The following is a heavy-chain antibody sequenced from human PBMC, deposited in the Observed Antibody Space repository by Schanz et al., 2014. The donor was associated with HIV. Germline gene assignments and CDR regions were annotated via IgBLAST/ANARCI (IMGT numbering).Heavy chain of an antibody. J-gene: IGHJ4*02. CDR3: VMGTTVGNSFDS. CDR2: ISYDGRNK. V-gene: IGHV3-30*03. CDR1: GFTFNNYG. Sequence: QVQLVESGGGVVQPGRSLRLSCEASGFTFNNYGMHWVRQAPGKGLEWVAVISYDGRNKYFADSVKGRFTISRDNSKNTVYLQMNSLRAEDTAVYYCVMGTTVGNSFDSWGQGTLVTVSS. D-gene: IGHD4-17*01.